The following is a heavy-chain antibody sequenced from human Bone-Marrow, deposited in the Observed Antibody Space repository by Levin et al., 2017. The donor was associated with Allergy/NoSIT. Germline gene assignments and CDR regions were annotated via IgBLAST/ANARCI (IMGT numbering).Heavy chain of an antibody. D-gene: IGHD2-2*03. CDR1: GASISGGGYP. Sequence: SLRLSLTCTVSGASISGGGYPWSWIRQHAGKGLEWIGYIYYSGSTYYNPSLKSRVMISVDTSKNQFSLKVSSTTAADTAVYYCAREDGSTFDSWGQGTLVTVSS. CDR2: IYYSGST. CDR3: AREDGSTFDS. J-gene: IGHJ4*02. V-gene: IGHV4-31*03.